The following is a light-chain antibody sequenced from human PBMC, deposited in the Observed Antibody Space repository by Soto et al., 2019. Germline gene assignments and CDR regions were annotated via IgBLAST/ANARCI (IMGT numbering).Light chain of an antibody. V-gene: IGKV3-11*01. CDR1: QSVSSY. Sequence: ESVLTQSPATLSLSPGERATLSCRASQSVSSYLAWYQQKPGQAPRLLIYDASNRATGIPARFSGSGSGTDFTLPISSLEPEDFAVYYCQQRRNWLLTFGGGTKVDIK. CDR3: QQRRNWLLT. J-gene: IGKJ4*01. CDR2: DAS.